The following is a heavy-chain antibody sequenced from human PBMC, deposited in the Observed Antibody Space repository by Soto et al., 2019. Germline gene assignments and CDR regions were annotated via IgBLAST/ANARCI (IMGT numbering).Heavy chain of an antibody. V-gene: IGHV4-34*01. J-gene: IGHJ6*02. CDR1: VGSFSGYY. CDR3: ARVPIWFGELFHYYYGMDV. D-gene: IGHD3-10*01. CDR2: INHSGST. Sequence: PSETLSLTCAVYVGSFSGYYWSWIRQPPGKGLEWIGEINHSGSTNYNPSLKIRVTISVDTSKNQFSLKLSSVTAADTAVYYCARVPIWFGELFHYYYGMDVWGQGTTVTVPS.